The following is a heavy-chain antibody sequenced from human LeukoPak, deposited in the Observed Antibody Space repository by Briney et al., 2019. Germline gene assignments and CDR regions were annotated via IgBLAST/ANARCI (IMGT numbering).Heavy chain of an antibody. CDR2: ISGSGNTI. D-gene: IGHD3-22*01. Sequence: GGSLRLSCAASEFTFSSYEMNWVRQAPGKGLEWVSYISGSGNTIYYADSVKGRFTISRDNAKNSLYLQMNGLRAEDTAVYYCARDKYYDRYFDSWGQGTLVTVSS. V-gene: IGHV3-48*03. CDR1: EFTFSSYE. J-gene: IGHJ4*02. CDR3: ARDKYYDRYFDS.